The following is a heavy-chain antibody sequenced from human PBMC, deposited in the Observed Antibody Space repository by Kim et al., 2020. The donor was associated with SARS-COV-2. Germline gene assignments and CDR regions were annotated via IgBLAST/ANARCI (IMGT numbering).Heavy chain of an antibody. Sequence: TNSSPSFQGHVTISADKSISTAYLQWSSLKASDTAMYYCARMRLWQLADYWGQGTLVTVSS. V-gene: IGHV5-10-1*01. D-gene: IGHD6-13*01. CDR2: T. CDR3: ARMRLWQLADY. J-gene: IGHJ4*02.